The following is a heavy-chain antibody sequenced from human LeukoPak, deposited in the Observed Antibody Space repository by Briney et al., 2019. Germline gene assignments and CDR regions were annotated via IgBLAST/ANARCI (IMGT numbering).Heavy chain of an antibody. V-gene: IGHV3-23*01. CDR3: AKNRGHCVNGVCHNYYYMDV. D-gene: IGHD2-8*01. J-gene: IGHJ6*03. CDR2: VSGSAGRA. Sequence: PGGSLRLSCAASGFTVSSNYMSWVRQAPGKGLEWVSTVSGSAGRADYADSVKGRFTFSRDNLKNTLYLQMNSLRAEDTAVYYCAKNRGHCVNGVCHNYYYMDVWGKGTTVTVSS. CDR1: GFTVSSNY.